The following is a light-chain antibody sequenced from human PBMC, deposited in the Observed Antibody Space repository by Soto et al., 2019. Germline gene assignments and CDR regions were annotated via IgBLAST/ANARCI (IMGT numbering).Light chain of an antibody. Sequence: SYELTQPLSVSVALGQTARITCGGNNIGSKSVHWYQQRPGQAPVLVIYRETNRPSGIPERFSGSNSGNTATLTINRAQAGDEADYYCQVWDGSTAHFVFGTGTKLTVL. CDR3: QVWDGSTAHFV. V-gene: IGLV3-9*01. J-gene: IGLJ1*01. CDR1: NIGSKS. CDR2: RET.